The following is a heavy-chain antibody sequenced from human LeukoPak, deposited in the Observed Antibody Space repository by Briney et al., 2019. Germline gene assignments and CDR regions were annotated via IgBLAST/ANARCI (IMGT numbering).Heavy chain of an antibody. CDR1: GFTFSSYS. D-gene: IGHD3-10*01. V-gene: IGHV3-21*01. CDR2: ISSSSSYI. CDR3: ARDYGSGSYYHDY. Sequence: KAGGSLRLSCAASGFTFSSYSMNWVRQAPGKGLEWVSSISSSSSYIYYADSVKGRFTISRDNAKNSLYLQMNSLRAEDTAVYYCARDYGSGSYYHDYWGQGTLVTVSS. J-gene: IGHJ4*02.